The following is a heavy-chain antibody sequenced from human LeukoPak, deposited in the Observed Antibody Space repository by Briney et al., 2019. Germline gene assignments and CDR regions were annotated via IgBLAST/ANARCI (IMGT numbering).Heavy chain of an antibody. CDR1: GFTFSSYG. CDR3: AKLIAAAGTVDY. D-gene: IGHD6-13*01. J-gene: IGHJ4*02. V-gene: IGHV3-33*06. CDR2: IWYDGSNK. Sequence: PGRSLRLSCAASGFTFSSYGMHWVRQAPGKGLEWVAVIWYDGSNKYYADSVKGRFTISRDNSKNTLYLQMNSLRAEDTAVYYCAKLIAAAGTVDYWGQGTLVTVSS.